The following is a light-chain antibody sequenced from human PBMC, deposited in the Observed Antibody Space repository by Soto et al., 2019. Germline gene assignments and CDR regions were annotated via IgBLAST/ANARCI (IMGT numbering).Light chain of an antibody. CDR3: QQSYSTPIT. CDR1: QSISSY. CDR2: AAS. V-gene: IGKV1-39*01. Sequence: DIQMNQSPSSLSASVGDRVTITCRASQSISSYLNWYQQKPGKAPKLLIYAASSLQSGVPSRFSGSGSGTEFTLTISSLQPEDFATYYCQQSYSTPITFGQGTRLEIK. J-gene: IGKJ5*01.